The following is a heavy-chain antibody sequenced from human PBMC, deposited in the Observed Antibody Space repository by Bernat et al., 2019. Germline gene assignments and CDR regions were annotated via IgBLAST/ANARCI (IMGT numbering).Heavy chain of an antibody. D-gene: IGHD3-16*01. CDR2: ISSDGENT. V-gene: IGHV3-23*01. CDR1: GFTFSDSG. Sequence: DVQLMESGGDLVQPGGSLRLSCAASGFTFSDSGMSWVRLPPGKGLEWVSTISSDGENTHYAGSVQGRFNISRDNSQSTLYLQMDSLRAEDAAIYYCAKVSAAYFDDWGKGARVTVAS. J-gene: IGHJ4*02. CDR3: AKVSAAYFDD.